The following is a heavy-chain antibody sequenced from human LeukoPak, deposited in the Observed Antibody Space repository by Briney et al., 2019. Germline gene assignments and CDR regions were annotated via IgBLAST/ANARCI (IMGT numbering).Heavy chain of an antibody. V-gene: IGHV1-8*01. CDR3: ARGLSYYYASGMNYYFVY. J-gene: IGHJ4*02. Sequence: GASVKVSCKASGYTFTSYDINWVRQATGQGLEWMGWMNPNSGNTGYAQKFQGRVTMTRNTSISTAYMELSSLRSEDTAVYYCARGLSYYYASGMNYYFVYWGQGTLVTVSS. D-gene: IGHD3-10*01. CDR1: GYTFTSYD. CDR2: MNPNSGNT.